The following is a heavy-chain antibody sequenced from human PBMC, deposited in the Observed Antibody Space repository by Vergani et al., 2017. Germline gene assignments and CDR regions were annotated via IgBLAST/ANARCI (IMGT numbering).Heavy chain of an antibody. V-gene: IGHV4-61*02. Sequence: QVQLQESGPGLVRPSQTLSLTCTVSGGSISSGSYYWSWFRQPAGKGLEWIGRFYTGGGTSYNPSLKSRVTISVDTSKNQFSLQLSSVTAADTAVYYCPRDPLYSTTWPFLLLDMDVWGQGTTVTVSS. CDR1: GGSISSGSYY. J-gene: IGHJ6*02. CDR2: FYTGGGT. CDR3: PRDPLYSTTWPFLLLDMDV. D-gene: IGHD6-13*01.